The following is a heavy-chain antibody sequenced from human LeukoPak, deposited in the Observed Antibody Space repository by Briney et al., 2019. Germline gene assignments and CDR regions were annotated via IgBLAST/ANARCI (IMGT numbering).Heavy chain of an antibody. CDR2: INSDGSST. CDR3: ASWEDLLRWKSLGNGMDV. V-gene: IGHV3-74*01. CDR1: GFTFSSYW. D-gene: IGHD4-23*01. J-gene: IGHJ6*02. Sequence: GGSLRLSCAASGFTFSSYWMPWVRHAPGKGLVWVSRINSDGSSTSYADSVKGRFTISRDNAKNTLYLQMNSLRAEDTAVYYCASWEDLLRWKSLGNGMDVWGQGTTVTVSS.